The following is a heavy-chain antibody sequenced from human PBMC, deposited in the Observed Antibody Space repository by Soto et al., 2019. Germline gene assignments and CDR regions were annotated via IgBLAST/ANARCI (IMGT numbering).Heavy chain of an antibody. D-gene: IGHD1-1*01. Sequence: ASVKVSCKASGYTFSTHAMHWVRQAPGQSLEWMGWINGGTGQTKHSQRFQDRVTITRDTSASTAYMELSSLRSEDTAVYYCARGKGMEENYYYYGLDIWGQGTTVTVSS. V-gene: IGHV1-3*01. CDR3: ARGKGMEENYYYYGLDI. J-gene: IGHJ6*02. CDR2: INGGTGQT. CDR1: GYTFSTHA.